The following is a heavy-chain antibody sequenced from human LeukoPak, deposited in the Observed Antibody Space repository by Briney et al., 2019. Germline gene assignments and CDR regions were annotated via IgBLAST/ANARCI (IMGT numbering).Heavy chain of an antibody. D-gene: IGHD2-15*01. CDR2: VNTKSGNT. J-gene: IGHJ4*02. CDR1: GYTFTSYY. V-gene: IGHV1-8*03. Sequence: ASVKVSCKASGYTFTSYYMHWVRQAPGQGLEWLGWVNTKSGNTGSAQNFQGRVTITRDTSINTAYMELSSLRSEDTAIYYCARVDGSPDYWGQGTLVTVSS. CDR3: ARVDGSPDY.